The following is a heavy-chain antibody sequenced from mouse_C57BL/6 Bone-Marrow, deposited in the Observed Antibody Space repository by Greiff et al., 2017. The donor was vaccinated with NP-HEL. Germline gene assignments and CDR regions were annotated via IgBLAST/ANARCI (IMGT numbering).Heavy chain of an antibody. CDR1: GYTFTDYY. V-gene: IGHV1-19*01. CDR2: INPYNGGT. J-gene: IGHJ1*03. D-gene: IGHD2-3*01. CDR3: GYDGYYGWYFDV. Sequence: EVKLMESGPVLVKPGASVKMSCKASGYTFTDYYMNWVKQSHGKSLEWIGVINPYNGGTSYNQKFKGKATLTVDKSSSTAYMELNSLTSEDSAVYYYGYDGYYGWYFDVWGTGTTVTVSS.